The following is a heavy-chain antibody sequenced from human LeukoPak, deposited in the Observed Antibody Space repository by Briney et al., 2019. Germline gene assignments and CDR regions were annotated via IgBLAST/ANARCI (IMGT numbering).Heavy chain of an antibody. Sequence: PSETLSLTCGVSGGSISSSHWWSWVRQPPGKGLEWVGEIHHSGSTNYNSSLKSRVTISVDKSKNQFSLKLSSMTAADTAVYYCASSSRRTSDAFGIWGQGTMVTVSS. CDR1: GGSISSSHW. V-gene: IGHV4-4*02. J-gene: IGHJ3*02. D-gene: IGHD1-14*01. CDR3: ASSSRRTSDAFGI. CDR2: IHHSGST.